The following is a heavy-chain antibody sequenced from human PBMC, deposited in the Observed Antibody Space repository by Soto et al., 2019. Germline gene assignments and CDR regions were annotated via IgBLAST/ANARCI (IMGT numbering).Heavy chain of an antibody. CDR3: ARGGYSSSWYYYYYYGMDV. D-gene: IGHD6-13*01. V-gene: IGHV1-8*01. CDR2: MNPNSGNT. Sequence: QVQLVQSGAEVKKPGASVKVSCKASGYTFTSYDINWVRQATGQGLGWMGWMNPNSGNTGYAQKFQGRVPMHRNNSISTAYMELSSLRSEDTAVYYCARGGYSSSWYYYYYYGMDVWGQGTTVTVSS. CDR1: GYTFTSYD. J-gene: IGHJ6*02.